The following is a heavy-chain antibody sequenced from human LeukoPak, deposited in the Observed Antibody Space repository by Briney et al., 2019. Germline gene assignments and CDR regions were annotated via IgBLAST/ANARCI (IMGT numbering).Heavy chain of an antibody. CDR1: GGSISSYY. CDR2: IYYSGST. D-gene: IGHD6-19*01. J-gene: IGHJ4*02. Sequence: SSETLSLTCTVSGGSISSYYWSWIRQPPGKGLEWIGYIYYSGSTNYNPSLKSRVTTSVDTSKNQFSLKLSSVTAADTAVYYCARSRIAVVYFDYWGQGTLVTVSS. CDR3: ARSRIAVVYFDY. V-gene: IGHV4-59*08.